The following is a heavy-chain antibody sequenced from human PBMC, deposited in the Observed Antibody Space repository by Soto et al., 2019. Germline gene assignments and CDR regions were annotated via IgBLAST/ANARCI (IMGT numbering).Heavy chain of an antibody. CDR3: ATIYGDSYYFDY. Sequence: QVQLVESGGGVVQPGRSLRLSCAASGFTFSSYGMHWVRQAPGKGLEWVAVISYDGSNKYYADSVKGRFTISRDNSKNTLYLQMNSLRAEDTAVYYCATIYGDSYYFDYWGQGTLVTVSS. D-gene: IGHD4-17*01. CDR1: GFTFSSYG. J-gene: IGHJ4*02. V-gene: IGHV3-30*03. CDR2: ISYDGSNK.